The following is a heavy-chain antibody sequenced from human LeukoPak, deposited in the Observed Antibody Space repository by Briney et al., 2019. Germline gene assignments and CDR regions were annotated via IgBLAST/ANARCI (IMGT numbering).Heavy chain of an antibody. CDR3: TRDRLGYNYRTNWFDP. D-gene: IGHD5-18*01. Sequence: GRSLRLSCAASGFTFSSYAMHWFRQAPGKGLEWVGFIRSKAYGGTTEYAASVKGRFTISRDDSKSIAYLQMNSLKTEDTAVYSCTRDRLGYNYRTNWFDPWGQGTLVTVSS. V-gene: IGHV3-49*03. CDR2: IRSKAYGGTT. CDR1: GFTFSSYA. J-gene: IGHJ5*02.